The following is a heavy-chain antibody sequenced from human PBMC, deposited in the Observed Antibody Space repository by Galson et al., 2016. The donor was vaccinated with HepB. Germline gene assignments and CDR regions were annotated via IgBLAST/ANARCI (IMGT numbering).Heavy chain of an antibody. CDR1: GASISSGSYS. D-gene: IGHD1-26*01. CDR2: IFYYGNT. Sequence: SETLSLTCTVSGASISSGSYSWAWIRQPPGKGLEWIGTIFYYGNTYYNPSLKSRVTISVDTSKSQFSLKLRSVTAADTSVYYCASLLGGSTFDYWGQGTLVRVSS. V-gene: IGHV4-39*01. CDR3: ASLLGGSTFDY. J-gene: IGHJ4*02.